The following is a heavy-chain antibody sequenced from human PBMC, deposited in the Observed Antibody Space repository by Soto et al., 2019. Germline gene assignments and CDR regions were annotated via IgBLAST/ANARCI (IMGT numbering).Heavy chain of an antibody. V-gene: IGHV1-69*19. CDR1: GGTFNTYA. D-gene: IGHD3-10*01. Sequence: QVQLVQSGAEMKKPGSSVKVSCQSSGGTFNTYAMNWVRQAPGQGPEWMGDISPMFGAANYAPKFQGRVTISADESMGTSYMQLSSLTSQDTALYFCPREVQVHTPAFVYWGQGTLVTVSS. J-gene: IGHJ4*02. CDR3: PREVQVHTPAFVY. CDR2: ISPMFGAA.